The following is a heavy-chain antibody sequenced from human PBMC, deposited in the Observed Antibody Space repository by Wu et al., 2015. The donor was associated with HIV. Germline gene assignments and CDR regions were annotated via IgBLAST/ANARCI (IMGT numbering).Heavy chain of an antibody. CDR3: ARGVVAGPMGPYYFDY. CDR1: GGSFSGYY. V-gene: IGHV4-34*01. CDR2: INHSGST. J-gene: IGHJ4*02. D-gene: IGHD6-19*01. Sequence: QVQLQQWGAGLLKPSETLSLTCAVYGGSFSGYYWSWIRQPPGKGLEWIGEINHSGSTNYNPSLKSRVTISVDTSKNQFSLKLSSVTAADTAVYYCARGVVAGPMGPYYFDYWGQGTLVTVSS.